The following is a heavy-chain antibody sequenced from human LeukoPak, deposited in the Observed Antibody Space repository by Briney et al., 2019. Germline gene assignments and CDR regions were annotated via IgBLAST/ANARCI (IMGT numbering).Heavy chain of an antibody. CDR2: MNPNSGNT. V-gene: IGHV1-8*03. CDR1: GYTFTSYD. CDR3: AAEDDYIWKSYRSLDI. D-gene: IGHD3-16*02. J-gene: IGHJ3*02. Sequence: ASVKVSCKASGYTFTSYDINWARQATGQGLEWMGWMNPNSGNTNYAQKLQGRVTITRDMSTSTAYMELSSLRSDDTAVYYCAAEDDYIWKSYRSLDIWGQGTMVTVSS.